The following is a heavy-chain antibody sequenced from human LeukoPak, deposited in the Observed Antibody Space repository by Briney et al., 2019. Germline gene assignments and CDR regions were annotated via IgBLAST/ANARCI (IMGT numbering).Heavy chain of an antibody. CDR2: INDDETST. CDR1: GFSFSSSW. V-gene: IGHV3-74*01. Sequence: GGSLRLSCAASGFSFSSSWMHWVRQVPGKGLEWVSRINDDETSTTYAESVKGRFTISRDNARKSLFLQMNSLRAEDTAVYYCASETTRGYSYGSPTDGFDLWGQGTMVTVSS. J-gene: IGHJ3*01. CDR3: ASETTRGYSYGSPTDGFDL. D-gene: IGHD5-18*01.